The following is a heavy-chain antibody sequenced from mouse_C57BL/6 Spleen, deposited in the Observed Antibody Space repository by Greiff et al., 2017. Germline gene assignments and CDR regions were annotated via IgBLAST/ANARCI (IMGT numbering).Heavy chain of an antibody. CDR1: GYTFTEYT. V-gene: IGHV1-62-2*01. D-gene: IGHD2-4*01. J-gene: IGHJ4*01. Sequence: VQGVESGAELVKPGASVKLSCKASGYTFTEYTIHWVKQRSGQGLEWIGWFYPGSGSIKYNEKFKDKDTLTGDKYSSTVYMQLRRLTAEDSAVYFCARREEGYDYDGAMDYWGQGTSVTVSS. CDR2: FYPGSGSI. CDR3: ARREEGYDYDGAMDY.